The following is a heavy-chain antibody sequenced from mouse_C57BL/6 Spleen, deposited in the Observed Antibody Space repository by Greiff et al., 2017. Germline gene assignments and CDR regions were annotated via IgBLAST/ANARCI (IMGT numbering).Heavy chain of an antibody. V-gene: IGHV1-15*01. CDR1: GYTFTDYE. Sequence: QVQLQQSGAELVRPGASVTLSCKASGYTFTDYEMHWVKQTPVHGLEWIGAIGPETGGTAYTQKFKGKAILTADKSSSPAYMELRCLTSEDSAVYYWTRDIGYSNYVGPGFAYWGQGTLVTVSA. J-gene: IGHJ3*01. CDR3: TRDIGYSNYVGPGFAY. CDR2: IGPETGGT. D-gene: IGHD2-5*01.